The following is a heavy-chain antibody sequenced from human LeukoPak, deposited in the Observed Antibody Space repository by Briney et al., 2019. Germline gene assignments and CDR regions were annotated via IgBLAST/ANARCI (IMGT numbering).Heavy chain of an antibody. V-gene: IGHV3-23*01. D-gene: IGHD3-10*01. Sequence: GGSLRLSCAASGFTFSSYAMNWVRQAPGKGLEWVSVISGSGANTYFADSVKGRFTISRGNSNSTLYLQMNSLSAEDTAVYYCAKEGGPYTSGTYSDYWGQGTLVTVSS. CDR1: GFTFSSYA. J-gene: IGHJ4*02. CDR2: ISGSGANT. CDR3: AKEGGPYTSGTYSDY.